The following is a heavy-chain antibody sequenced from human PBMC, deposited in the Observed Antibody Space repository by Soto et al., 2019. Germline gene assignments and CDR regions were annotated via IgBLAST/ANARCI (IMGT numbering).Heavy chain of an antibody. CDR2: ISYDGSNK. CDR1: GFTFSSYG. V-gene: IGHV3-30*18. Sequence: ESGGGVVQPGRSLRLSCAASGFTFSSYGMHWVRQAPGKGLEWVAVISYDGSNKYYADSVKGRFTISRDNSKNTLYLQMNSLRAEDTAVYYCAKGRPDTVTWSLGWFAPWGQGTLVTVSS. CDR3: AKGRPDTVTWSLGWFAP. J-gene: IGHJ5*02. D-gene: IGHD4-4*01.